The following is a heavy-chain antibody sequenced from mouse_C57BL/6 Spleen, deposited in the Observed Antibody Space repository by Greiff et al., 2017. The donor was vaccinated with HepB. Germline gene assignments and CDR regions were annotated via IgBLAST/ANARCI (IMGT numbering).Heavy chain of an antibody. CDR2: IDPETGGT. D-gene: IGHD1-1*01. CDR3: TRERLLRYPGAMDY. V-gene: IGHV1-15*01. Sequence: QVQLQQSGAELVRPGASVTLSCKASGYTFTDYEMHWVKQTPVHGLEWIGAIDPETGGTAYNQKFKGKAILTSDKSSSTAYMELRSLTAEDSAVYYCTRERLLRYPGAMDYWGQGTSVTVSS. CDR1: GYTFTDYE. J-gene: IGHJ4*01.